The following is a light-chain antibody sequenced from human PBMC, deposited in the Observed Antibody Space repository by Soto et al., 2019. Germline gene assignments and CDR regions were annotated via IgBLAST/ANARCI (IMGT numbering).Light chain of an antibody. J-gene: IGLJ1*01. Sequence: QSALTQPPSASGSPVQSVTISCTGTRSDVGVYNYVSWYQQHPGTAPQLLIYEVTKRPSGVPGRFSGSKSGNTASLTISGLQDEDEADYYCSSYAGSNNYVFGTGTKLPVL. V-gene: IGLV2-8*01. CDR1: RSDVGVYNY. CDR2: EVT. CDR3: SSYAGSNNYV.